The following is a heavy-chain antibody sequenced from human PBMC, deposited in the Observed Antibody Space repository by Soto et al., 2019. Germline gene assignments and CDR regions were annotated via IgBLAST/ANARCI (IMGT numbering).Heavy chain of an antibody. D-gene: IGHD3-10*01. Sequence: GGSLRLSCATSGLTFSTYAMTWVRQAPGKGLEWVSGISTSGSGTYYADSVKGRFTISRDNSKNTLYLQMHSLRAEDTAVYFCAKLGSYYYYGMDVWGQGTMVTVSS. J-gene: IGHJ6*02. V-gene: IGHV3-23*01. CDR2: ISTSGSGT. CDR1: GLTFSTYA. CDR3: AKLGSYYYYGMDV.